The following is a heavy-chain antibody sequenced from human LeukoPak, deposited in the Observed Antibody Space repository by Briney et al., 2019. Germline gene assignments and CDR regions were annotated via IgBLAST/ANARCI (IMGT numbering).Heavy chain of an antibody. Sequence: SETLSLTCTVSGGSISSYYWSWIRQPPGKGLEWIGYIYYSGSTNYNPSLKSRVTTSVDTSKNQFSLKLSSVTAADTAVYYCARGRDGYNEVVEAFDIWGQGTMVTVSS. CDR3: ARGRDGYNEVVEAFDI. CDR1: GGSISSYY. D-gene: IGHD5-24*01. V-gene: IGHV4-59*01. CDR2: IYYSGST. J-gene: IGHJ3*02.